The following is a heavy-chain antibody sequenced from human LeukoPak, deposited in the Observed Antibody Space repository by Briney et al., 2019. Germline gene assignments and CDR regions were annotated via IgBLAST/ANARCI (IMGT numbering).Heavy chain of an antibody. CDR2: IDWSGRTM. V-gene: IGHV3-9*03. CDR3: TKDRSSTLDDAFDF. Sequence: GVSLRLSCAASGFTFADSAMHWVRQTPGKGLEWVSGIDWSGRTMVYADSVKGRFTISRDNAKNSLYLEMSSLRAEDMALYYCTKDRSSTLDDAFDFWGQGTMVTVSS. J-gene: IGHJ3*01. CDR1: GFTFADSA. D-gene: IGHD2-2*01.